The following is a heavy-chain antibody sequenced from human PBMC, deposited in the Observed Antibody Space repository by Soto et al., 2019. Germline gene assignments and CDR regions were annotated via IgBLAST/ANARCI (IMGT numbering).Heavy chain of an antibody. D-gene: IGHD3-22*01. CDR2: INPSGGST. J-gene: IGHJ4*02. CDR3: ARGKWSAVVVIPFDY. CDR1: GYTFTSYY. V-gene: IGHV1-46*01. Sequence: QVQLVQSGAEVKKPGASVKVSCKASGYTFTSYYMHWVRQAPGQGLEWMGIINPSGGSTSYAQKFQGRVTMTRETATSTVYMELSSLGSEDTAVYYCARGKWSAVVVIPFDYWGQGTLVTVYS.